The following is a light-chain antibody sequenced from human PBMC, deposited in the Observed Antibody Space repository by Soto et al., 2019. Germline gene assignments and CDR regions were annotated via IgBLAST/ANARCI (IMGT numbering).Light chain of an antibody. Sequence: DIQLTQSPSFLSASVGDRVTITCRASQGIAGSLAWYQQKPGKPPKLLIYAESTLQSGVPSRFSGSGSVTRCTLTNSSLQPEDVATYYCQQVKSYPRTFGGGTRVEIK. CDR2: AES. J-gene: IGKJ4*01. CDR3: QQVKSYPRT. CDR1: QGIAGS. V-gene: IGKV1-9*01.